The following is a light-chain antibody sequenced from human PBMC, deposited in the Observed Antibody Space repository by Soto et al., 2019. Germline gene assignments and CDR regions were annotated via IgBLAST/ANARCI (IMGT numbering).Light chain of an antibody. CDR3: QQYYDWPIT. Sequence: EIVMTQSLATLSVSPGERATLSCRASQSISSLLAWYQQKPGQAPRLLIYGASTRATGIPARFTGSGSGTEFTLTISSLQSEDFAVYYCQQYYDWPITFGQGTRLDIK. CDR1: QSISSL. CDR2: GAS. J-gene: IGKJ5*01. V-gene: IGKV3-15*01.